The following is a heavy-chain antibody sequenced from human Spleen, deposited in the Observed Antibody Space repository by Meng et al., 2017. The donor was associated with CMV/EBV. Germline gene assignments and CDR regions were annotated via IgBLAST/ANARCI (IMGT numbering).Heavy chain of an antibody. J-gene: IGHJ4*02. CDR2: IHPHRGDT. Sequence: ASVKVSCKASGYTFTAHYFHWVRQAPGQGLEWMGWIHPHRGDTNYAQQFQGRVTLTRDTSTSTVYMELSSLRSEDTAVYYCARGPIFGVDLYFDYWGQGTLVTVSS. CDR3: ARGPIFGVDLYFDY. D-gene: IGHD3-3*01. CDR1: GYTFTAHY. V-gene: IGHV1-2*02.